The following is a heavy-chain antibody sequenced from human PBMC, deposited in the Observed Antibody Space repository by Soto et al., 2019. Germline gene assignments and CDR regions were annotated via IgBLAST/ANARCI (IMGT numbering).Heavy chain of an antibody. CDR1: GGSISSGGYS. CDR2: IYHSGST. J-gene: IGHJ3*02. CDR3: ARPDMITFGVWYAFDI. V-gene: IGHV4-30-2*01. Sequence: PSETLSLACAVSGGSISSGGYSWSWIRQPPGKGLEWIGYIYHSGSTYYNPSLKSRVTISVDRSKNQFSLKLSSVTAADTAVYYCARPDMITFGVWYAFDIWGQGTMDTFSS. D-gene: IGHD3-16*01.